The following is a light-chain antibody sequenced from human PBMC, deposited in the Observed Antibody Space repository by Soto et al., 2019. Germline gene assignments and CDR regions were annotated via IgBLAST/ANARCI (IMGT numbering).Light chain of an antibody. CDR1: QDISNY. Sequence: DIQMTQSPSAMSASVGDRVTITCRASQDISNYLAWFQQKPGKVPKRLIYAASSLQSGLPSRFSGSGSGTEFTLTISTLQHDDFATYYCLQHNSSPLTVGGGTKVEIK. V-gene: IGKV1-17*03. CDR3: LQHNSSPLT. J-gene: IGKJ4*01. CDR2: AAS.